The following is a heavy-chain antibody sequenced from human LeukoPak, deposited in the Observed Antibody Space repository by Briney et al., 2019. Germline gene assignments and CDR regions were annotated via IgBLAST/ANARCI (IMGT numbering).Heavy chain of an antibody. Sequence: SETLSLTCTVSGGSISSSSYYWGWIRQPPGKGLEWIGSIYYSGSTYYNPSLKSRVTISVDTSKDQFSLKLSSVTAADTAVYYCARHLSSGRFDYWGQGTLATVSS. J-gene: IGHJ4*02. CDR1: GGSISSSSYY. CDR2: IYYSGST. V-gene: IGHV4-39*01. D-gene: IGHD3-16*02. CDR3: ARHLSSGRFDY.